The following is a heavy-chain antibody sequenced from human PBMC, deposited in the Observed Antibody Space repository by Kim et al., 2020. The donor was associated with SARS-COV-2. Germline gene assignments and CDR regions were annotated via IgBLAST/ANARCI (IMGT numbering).Heavy chain of an antibody. J-gene: IGHJ4*02. Sequence: GGSLRLSCVGSGFTFRAYWMNWVRQAPGKGLEWVASTTPDGRTKSYVDSVKDRFSISRDNAKNSAYLQMTSLRSEDTAVYYCATLDHGDSDYWGQGTLV. V-gene: IGHV3-7*01. CDR2: TTPDGRTK. CDR1: GFTFRAYW. D-gene: IGHD4-17*01. CDR3: ATLDHGDSDY.